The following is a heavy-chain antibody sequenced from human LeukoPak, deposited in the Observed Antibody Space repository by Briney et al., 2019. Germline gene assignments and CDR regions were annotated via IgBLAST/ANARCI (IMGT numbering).Heavy chain of an antibody. CDR2: IRSKAYGGTT. J-gene: IGHJ4*02. CDR1: GFTFGDYV. CDR3: TKDQTPFY. V-gene: IGHV3-49*04. Sequence: GGSLRLSCTASGFTFGDYVMSWVRQAPGKGLEWVGFIRSKAYGGTTKNAASVKGRFTIPRDGSRSIAYLQMNSLKTEDTAVYYCTKDQTPFYWGQGTLVTVSS.